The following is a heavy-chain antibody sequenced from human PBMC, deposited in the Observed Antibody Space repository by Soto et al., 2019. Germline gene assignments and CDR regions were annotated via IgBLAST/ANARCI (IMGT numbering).Heavy chain of an antibody. V-gene: IGHV1-69*06. CDR3: ARRPSRYCSGGGCYSGDYYGLDV. CDR1: GGTFSTNA. D-gene: IGHD2-15*01. J-gene: IGHJ6*02. Sequence: QVQLVQSGAEVKKPGSSVKVSCKASGGTFSTNAINWVRQAPGQGLEWMGGIIPMFGTANYAQKFQGRVTITADKSTSTAYMDLSSLRSDDTAVYYCARRPSRYCSGGGCYSGDYYGLDVWGQGTPVTVSS. CDR2: IIPMFGTA.